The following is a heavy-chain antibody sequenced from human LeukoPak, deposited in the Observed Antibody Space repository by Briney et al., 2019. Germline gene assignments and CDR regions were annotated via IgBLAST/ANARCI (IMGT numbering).Heavy chain of an antibody. CDR3: ARDLGYSGYDQYFQH. V-gene: IGHV3-48*04. CDR2: SSSSSTI. J-gene: IGHJ1*01. D-gene: IGHD5-12*01. Sequence: SSSSSTIYFADSVKGRFTISRDNAKNSLYLQMHSLRAEDTAVYYCARDLGYSGYDQYFQHWGQGTLVTVSS.